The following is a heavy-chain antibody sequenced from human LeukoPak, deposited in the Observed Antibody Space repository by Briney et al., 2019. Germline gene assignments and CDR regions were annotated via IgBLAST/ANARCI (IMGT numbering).Heavy chain of an antibody. J-gene: IGHJ4*02. CDR3: ARGGVVSFALDY. CDR1: GYTFTSYD. V-gene: IGHV1-8*01. CDR2: MNPNSGNT. D-gene: IGHD3-10*01. Sequence: ASVKASCKASGYTFTSYDINWVRQATGQGLEWMGWMNPNSGNTGYAQKFQGRVTMTRNTSISTAYMELSSLRSEDTAVYYCARGGVVSFALDYWGQGTLVTVSS.